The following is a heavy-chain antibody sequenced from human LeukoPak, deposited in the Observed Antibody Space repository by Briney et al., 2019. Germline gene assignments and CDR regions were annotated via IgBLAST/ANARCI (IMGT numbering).Heavy chain of an antibody. CDR1: GYTFTSYG. CDR3: ARDLVWFGEFPFDY. V-gene: IGHV1-18*04. J-gene: IGHJ4*02. D-gene: IGHD3-10*01. CDR2: ISAYNGNT. Sequence: GASVTVSCTASGYTFTSYGISWVRQAPGQGLEWMGWISAYNGNTNYAQKLQGRVTMTTDTSTSTAYMELRSLRSDDTAVYYCARDLVWFGEFPFDYWGQGTLVTVSS.